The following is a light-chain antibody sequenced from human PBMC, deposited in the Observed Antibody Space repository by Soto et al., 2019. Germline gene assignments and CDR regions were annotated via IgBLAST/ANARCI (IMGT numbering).Light chain of an antibody. CDR1: QGISNY. CDR2: AAS. Sequence: DIQMTQSPSSLSASVGDRITIXXRASQGISNYLAWYQQKPGTVPKXVISAASTLQTGVPSRFSGGGSGTDFTLTISSLQPEDVATYYCQKYNSAPWTFGQGTKVDIK. CDR3: QKYNSAPWT. J-gene: IGKJ1*01. V-gene: IGKV1-27*01.